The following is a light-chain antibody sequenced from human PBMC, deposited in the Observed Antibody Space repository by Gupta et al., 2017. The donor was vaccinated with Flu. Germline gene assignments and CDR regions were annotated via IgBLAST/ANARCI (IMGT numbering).Light chain of an antibody. Sequence: QTVVTQEPSFSVSPGGTVTLPCGLTSGSVSTNFYPSWYQQTPGQAPRTLIYNTNILSSGVPDRFSGSILGNKAALTITGAQADDESDYYCVLYLGSGSWVFGGGTKLTVL. J-gene: IGLJ3*02. CDR1: SGSVSTNFY. CDR3: VLYLGSGSWV. CDR2: NTN. V-gene: IGLV8-61*01.